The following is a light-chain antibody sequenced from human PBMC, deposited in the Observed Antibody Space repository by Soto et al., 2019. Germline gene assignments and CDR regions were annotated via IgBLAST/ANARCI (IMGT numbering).Light chain of an antibody. Sequence: DIQMTQSPSSLSASVGDRVTITCRASQSIVTYLNWYLQKPGKAPKILIYAASNLQSGVPSXFSGSGSGKDFTLTISSLQPEDFATYFCQQSYSTPPWTFGQGTTVDTK. CDR1: QSIVTY. J-gene: IGKJ1*01. CDR2: AAS. CDR3: QQSYSTPPWT. V-gene: IGKV1-39*01.